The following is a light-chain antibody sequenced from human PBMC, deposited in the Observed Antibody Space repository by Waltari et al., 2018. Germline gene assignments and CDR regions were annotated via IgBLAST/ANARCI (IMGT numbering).Light chain of an antibody. CDR1: QSVGSN. J-gene: IGKJ1*01. CDR2: GAS. CDR3: HQYKKWPRT. Sequence: EIVMTQSPATLSVSPGESATLSCRASQSVGSNFAWYQQKPGQAPRLLIYGASTRATGIPARFSGSGSGTEFTLTISSLQSEDFVVYYCHQYKKWPRTFGQGTKVEIK. V-gene: IGKV3-15*01.